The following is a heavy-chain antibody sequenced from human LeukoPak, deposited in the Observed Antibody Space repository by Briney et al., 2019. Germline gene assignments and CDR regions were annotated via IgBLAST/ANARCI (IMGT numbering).Heavy chain of an antibody. Sequence: ASVKVSCTASGYTFTGYYMHWVRQAPGQGLEWMGWINPNSGGTNYAQKLQGRVTMTRDTSISTAYMELSRLRSDDTAVYYCARDLRDGRGLLWFGELLSPYYFDYWGQGTLVTVSS. J-gene: IGHJ4*02. CDR3: ARDLRDGRGLLWFGELLSPYYFDY. V-gene: IGHV1-2*02. D-gene: IGHD3-10*01. CDR2: INPNSGGT. CDR1: GYTFTGYY.